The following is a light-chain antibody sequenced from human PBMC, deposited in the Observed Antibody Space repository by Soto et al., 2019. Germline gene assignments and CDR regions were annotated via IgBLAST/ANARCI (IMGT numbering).Light chain of an antibody. CDR1: SSDVGGYNY. J-gene: IGLJ3*02. V-gene: IGLV2-14*01. CDR2: EVR. CDR3: SSYTTRGTPV. Sequence: QSALTQPASVSGSPGQSITISCTGTSSDVGGYNYLSWYQQHPGKAPKVMIYEVRNRPSGVSNRFTGSKSGNTASLTISGLQAEDEADYFCSSYTTRGTPVFGGGTKLTVL.